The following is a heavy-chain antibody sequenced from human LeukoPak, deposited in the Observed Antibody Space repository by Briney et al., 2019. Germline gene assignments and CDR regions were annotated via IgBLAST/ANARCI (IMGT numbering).Heavy chain of an antibody. Sequence: GGSLRLSCAASGFTFSSYAMSWVRQAPGKGLEWVSAISGSGGSTYYADSVKGRFTISRDNSKNTLYLQMNSLRAEDTAVYYCARHVSLGDDFWSGLEDYWGQGTLVTVSS. CDR2: ISGSGGST. J-gene: IGHJ4*02. D-gene: IGHD3-3*01. CDR1: GFTFSSYA. V-gene: IGHV3-23*01. CDR3: ARHVSLGDDFWSGLEDY.